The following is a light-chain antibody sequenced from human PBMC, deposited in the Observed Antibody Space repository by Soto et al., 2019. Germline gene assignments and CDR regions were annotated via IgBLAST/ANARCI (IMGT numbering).Light chain of an antibody. J-gene: IGKJ2*01. CDR3: QQTDSAPYT. CDR2: AAS. Sequence: DIQMTQSPSSLSASVGDTVAITCRASQSTSAYLNWYQQKPGKAPKLLISAASSLHSGVPSRFSGSGSGTDFTLTISSLQFVDFATYYCQQTDSAPYTFGQGTKLEI. CDR1: QSTSAY. V-gene: IGKV1-39*01.